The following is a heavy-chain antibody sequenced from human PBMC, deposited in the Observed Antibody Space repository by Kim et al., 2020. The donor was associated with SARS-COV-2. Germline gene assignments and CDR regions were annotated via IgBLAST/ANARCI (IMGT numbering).Heavy chain of an antibody. D-gene: IGHD3-10*01. Sequence: SETLSLTCTVSGGSISSSSYYWAWIRQPPGKGLEWIGSIYYSGSTYYNPSLKSRVTISVDTSKNQFSLKLSSVTAADTAVYYCARLGARLWFGELLFDYWGQGTLVTVSS. CDR3: ARLGARLWFGELLFDY. J-gene: IGHJ4*02. CDR1: GGSISSSSYY. CDR2: IYYSGST. V-gene: IGHV4-39*01.